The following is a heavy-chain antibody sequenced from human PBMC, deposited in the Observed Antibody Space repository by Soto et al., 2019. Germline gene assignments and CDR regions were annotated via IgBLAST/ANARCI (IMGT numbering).Heavy chain of an antibody. CDR1: GDTFTNFG. CDR3: ARVLRGVVNWFDP. V-gene: IGHV1-18*01. CDR2: IATYNSNK. J-gene: IGHJ5*02. D-gene: IGHD3-10*01. Sequence: ASVKVSCKTSGDTFTNFGLSWVRQAPGQGLEWMGWIATYNSNKNYAQKFQGRLTLTTDTSTSTGYMELKSLEYDDTAVYYCARVLRGVVNWFDPGGQGTMVNVYS.